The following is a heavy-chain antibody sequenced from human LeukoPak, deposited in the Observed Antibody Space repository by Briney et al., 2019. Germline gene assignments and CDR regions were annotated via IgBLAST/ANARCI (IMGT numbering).Heavy chain of an antibody. V-gene: IGHV3-9*01. Sequence: GGSLRLSCAASGFTFDDYAMHWVRQAPGKGLEWVSGISWNSGSIGYADSVKGRFTISRGNAKNSLYLQMNSLRAEDTALYYCAKGSYDFWSGYWSNWGQGTLVTVSS. CDR3: AKGSYDFWSGYWSN. J-gene: IGHJ4*02. CDR1: GFTFDDYA. CDR2: ISWNSGSI. D-gene: IGHD3-3*01.